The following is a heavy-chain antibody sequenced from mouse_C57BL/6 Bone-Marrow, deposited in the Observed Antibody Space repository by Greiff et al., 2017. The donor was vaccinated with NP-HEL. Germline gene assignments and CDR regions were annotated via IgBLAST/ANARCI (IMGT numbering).Heavy chain of an antibody. CDR3: ARKLTGAYFDY. Sequence: QVHVKQPGAELVRPGSSVKLSCKASGYTFTSYWMDWVKQRPGQGLEWIGNIYPSDSETHYNQKFKDKATLTVDKSSSTAYMQLSSLTSEDSAVYYCARKLTGAYFDYWGQGTTLTVSS. CDR2: IYPSDSET. D-gene: IGHD4-1*01. V-gene: IGHV1-61*01. J-gene: IGHJ2*01. CDR1: GYTFTSYW.